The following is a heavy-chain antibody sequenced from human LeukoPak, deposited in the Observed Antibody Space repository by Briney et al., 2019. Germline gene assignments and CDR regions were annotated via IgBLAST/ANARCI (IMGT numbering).Heavy chain of an antibody. CDR3: ARDMYSGTYGH. CDR2: INPTSGVT. CDR1: GYTFSGSY. J-gene: IGHJ4*02. V-gene: IGHV1-2*02. Sequence: ASVKPSCKASGYTFSGSYMHWVRQAPGQGLEWMGWINPTSGVTKYAEKFQGRVTMTRDTSINTAYVEMSRLRSDDTAVYYCARDMYSGTYGHWGQGTLVTVSS. D-gene: IGHD1-26*01.